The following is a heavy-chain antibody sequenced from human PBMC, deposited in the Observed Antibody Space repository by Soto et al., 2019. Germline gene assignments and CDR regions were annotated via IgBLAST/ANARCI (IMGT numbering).Heavy chain of an antibody. J-gene: IGHJ4*02. CDR3: ARKGTRGFDY. CDR2: INPSGGST. Sequence: QVQLVQSGAEVKKPGASVKVSCKASGYTFTSYYMHWVRQAPGQGLEWMGIINPSGGSTSYAQKFQGIVTMPRDTATSTVYMELSSLRSEDTAVYYSARKGTRGFDYWGQGTLVTVSS. V-gene: IGHV1-46*01. D-gene: IGHD1-1*01. CDR1: GYTFTSYY.